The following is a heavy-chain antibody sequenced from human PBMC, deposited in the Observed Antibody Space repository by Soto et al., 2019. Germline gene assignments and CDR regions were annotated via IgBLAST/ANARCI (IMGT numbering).Heavy chain of an antibody. D-gene: IGHD3-22*01. Sequence: QVQLVQSGAEVKKPGSSVKVSCKASGGTFSSYAISWVRQAPGQGLEWMGGIIPMLGITNYAQKFQGRVTITADEYTSTAYMELSSLRSEDTAVYHCARHKPDSSGYYPFDYWGQGTLVTVSS. J-gene: IGHJ4*02. CDR2: IIPMLGIT. V-gene: IGHV1-69*01. CDR1: GGTFSSYA. CDR3: ARHKPDSSGYYPFDY.